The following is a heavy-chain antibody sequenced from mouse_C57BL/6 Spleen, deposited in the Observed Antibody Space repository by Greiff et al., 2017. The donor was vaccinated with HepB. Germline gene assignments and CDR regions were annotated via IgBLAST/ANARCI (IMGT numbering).Heavy chain of an antibody. D-gene: IGHD2-3*01. Sequence: QVQLQQPGAELVMPGASVKLSCKASGYTFTSYWMHWVKQRPGQGLEWIGEIDPSDSYTNYNQKFKGKSTWTVDKASSTAYMQRSSLTSEDSAVYYCARQAIYDGYYGAMDYWGQGTSVTVSS. J-gene: IGHJ4*01. V-gene: IGHV1-69*01. CDR1: GYTFTSYW. CDR3: ARQAIYDGYYGAMDY. CDR2: IDPSDSYT.